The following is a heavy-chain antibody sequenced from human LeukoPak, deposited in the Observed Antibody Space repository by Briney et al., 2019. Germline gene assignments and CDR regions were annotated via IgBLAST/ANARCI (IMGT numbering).Heavy chain of an antibody. Sequence: ASVKVSCKPSGYTFTSYALSWVRQAPGQGLEWMGIINPSGGSTSYAQKFQGRVTMTRDTSTSTVYMELSSLRSEDTAVYYCARDRGDYYDSSGYYFYYYYGMDVWGQGTTVTVSS. CDR3: ARDRGDYYDSSGYYFYYYYGMDV. V-gene: IGHV1-46*01. D-gene: IGHD3-22*01. CDR2: INPSGGST. CDR1: GYTFTSYA. J-gene: IGHJ6*02.